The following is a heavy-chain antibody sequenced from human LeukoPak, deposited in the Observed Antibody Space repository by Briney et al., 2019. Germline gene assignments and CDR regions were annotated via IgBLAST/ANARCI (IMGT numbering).Heavy chain of an antibody. J-gene: IGHJ3*02. CDR1: GDSFSSNSAA. D-gene: IGHD1-26*01. CDR3: ARVVGATVAFDI. V-gene: IGHV6-1*01. Sequence: PSETLSLTCAISGDSFSSNSAAWDWLRQSPSRGLEWLGRTYYRSKWYNDYAVSVKSLITINPDTSKNQFSLQLNSVTPEDTAVYYCARVVGATVAFDIWGQGTMVTVSS. CDR2: TYYRSKWYN.